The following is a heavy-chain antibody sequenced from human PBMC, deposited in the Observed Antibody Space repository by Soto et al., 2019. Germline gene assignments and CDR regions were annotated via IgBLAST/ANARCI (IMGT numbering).Heavy chain of an antibody. CDR1: GFTFSNYA. V-gene: IGHV3-23*01. Sequence: GGSLRLSCAASGFTFSNYAMSWVRQAPGKGLEWVSAISGSGGSTCYADSVKGRFTVSRDNSKNTLYLQMNSLRAEDTAVYYCAKVFGSSDWYGHTGSFEYWGQGTLVTVSS. J-gene: IGHJ4*02. D-gene: IGHD6-19*01. CDR2: ISGSGGST. CDR3: AKVFGSSDWYGHTGSFEY.